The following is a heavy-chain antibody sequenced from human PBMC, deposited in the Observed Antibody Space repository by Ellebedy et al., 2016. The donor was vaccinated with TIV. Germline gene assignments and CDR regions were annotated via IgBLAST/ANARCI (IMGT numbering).Heavy chain of an antibody. CDR1: GFTFSSYA. Sequence: GGSLRLSCAASGFTFSSYAMSWVRQAPGKGLEWVSVIYSGGSTFYADSVKGRFTISRDNSKNTLYLQMNSLRAEDTAVYYCARGINGRNAFDIWGQGTMVTVSS. J-gene: IGHJ3*02. CDR2: IYSGGST. D-gene: IGHD1-26*01. V-gene: IGHV3-53*01. CDR3: ARGINGRNAFDI.